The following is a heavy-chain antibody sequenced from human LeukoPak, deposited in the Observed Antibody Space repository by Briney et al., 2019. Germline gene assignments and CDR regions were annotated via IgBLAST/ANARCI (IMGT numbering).Heavy chain of an antibody. V-gene: IGHV4-59*01. CDR1: GGSISSYY. Sequence: SETLSLTCTVSGGSISSYYWSWIRQPPGKGLEWIGYIYYSGSTNYNPSLKSRVTISVDTSKNQFSLKLSSVTAADTAVYYCARDCGSIAAAGWFDYWGQGTLVTVSS. D-gene: IGHD6-13*01. CDR3: ARDCGSIAAAGWFDY. CDR2: IYYSGST. J-gene: IGHJ4*02.